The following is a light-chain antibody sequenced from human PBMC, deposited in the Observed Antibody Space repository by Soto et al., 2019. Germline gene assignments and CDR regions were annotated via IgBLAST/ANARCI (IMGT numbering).Light chain of an antibody. CDR2: EVS. CDR3: SSYTSSSTRV. Sequence: QSALPQPASFSGPPGRSTTFSGTGTTSDVGGDNFFSWYQQHPGKAPKLLIYEVSNRPSGVSNRFSGSKSGNTASLTISGLQAEDEADYYCSSYTSSSTRVFGTGTKVTVL. CDR1: TSDVGGDNF. J-gene: IGLJ1*01. V-gene: IGLV2-14*01.